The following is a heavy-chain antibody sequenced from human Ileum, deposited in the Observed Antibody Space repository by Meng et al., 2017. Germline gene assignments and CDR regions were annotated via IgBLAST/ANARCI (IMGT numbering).Heavy chain of an antibody. J-gene: IGHJ4*02. Sequence: QVERQESGPGLVEPSGTLSLTCAVSGRSISSRDWWSWVRQPPGKGLEWIAEMNLGGSPNYNPSLKSRVTMSVDKSNDHLSLQLTSVTAADTAVYYCAHIFDSWGQGTLVTVSS. CDR2: MNLGGSP. CDR1: GRSISSRDW. V-gene: IGHV4-4*02. CDR3: AHIFDS.